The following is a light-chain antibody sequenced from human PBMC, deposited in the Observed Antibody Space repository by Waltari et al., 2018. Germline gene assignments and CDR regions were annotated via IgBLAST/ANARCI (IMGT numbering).Light chain of an antibody. CDR1: QSLVFRDGNTY. CDR3: MQGTHWPYT. J-gene: IGKJ2*01. Sequence: DVVMTQSPLSLPVTLGQPASISCRSSQSLVFRDGNTYLNWFQQRPGQSPRRLIYKISNRDSGVPDRFSGSGSGTDFTLKITRVEAEDVGGGYYCMQGTHWPYTFGQGTKLDI. V-gene: IGKV2-30*01. CDR2: KIS.